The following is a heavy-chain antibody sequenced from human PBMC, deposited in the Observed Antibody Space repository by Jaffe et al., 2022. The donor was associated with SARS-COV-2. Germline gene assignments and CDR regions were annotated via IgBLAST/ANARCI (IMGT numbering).Heavy chain of an antibody. Sequence: EVQLVESGGGLVKPGGSLRLSCAASGFTFSSYSMNWVRQAPGKGLEWVSSISSSSSYIYYADSVKGRFTISRDNAKNSLYLQMNSLRAEDTAVYYCARAIAVAGTELDYWGQGTLVTVSS. CDR3: ARAIAVAGTELDY. V-gene: IGHV3-21*01. J-gene: IGHJ4*02. CDR2: ISSSSSYI. CDR1: GFTFSSYS. D-gene: IGHD6-19*01.